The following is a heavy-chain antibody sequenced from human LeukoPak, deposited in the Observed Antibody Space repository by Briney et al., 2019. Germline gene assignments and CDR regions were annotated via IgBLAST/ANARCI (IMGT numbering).Heavy chain of an antibody. D-gene: IGHD3-10*01. J-gene: IGHJ4*02. CDR3: ARSYGSGSSYFDY. Sequence: ASVKVSCKASGYTFTGYYMHWVRPAPGQGLEWMGWINPNSGGTNYAQKFQGRVTMTRDTSISTAYMELSRLRSDDTAVYYCARSYGSGSSYFDYWGQGTLVTVSS. V-gene: IGHV1-2*02. CDR2: INPNSGGT. CDR1: GYTFTGYY.